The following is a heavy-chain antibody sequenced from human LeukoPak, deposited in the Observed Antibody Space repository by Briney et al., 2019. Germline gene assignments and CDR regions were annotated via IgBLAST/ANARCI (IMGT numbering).Heavy chain of an antibody. CDR2: ISGYNGNT. D-gene: IGHD2-2*01. V-gene: IGHV1-18*01. Sequence: SVKVSCKASGYRFTSYGISWVRQAPGQGLEWMGWISGYNGNTNYAQKLQGRVTMTTDTSTSTAYMELRSLRSDDTAVYYCAREYCSTTRCYMADYWGQGTLVTVSS. J-gene: IGHJ4*02. CDR1: GYRFTSYG. CDR3: AREYCSTTRCYMADY.